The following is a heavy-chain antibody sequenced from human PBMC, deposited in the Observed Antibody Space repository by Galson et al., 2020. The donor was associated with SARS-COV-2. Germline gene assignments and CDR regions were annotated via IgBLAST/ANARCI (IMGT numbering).Heavy chain of an antibody. CDR1: GFTFSVYT. Sequence: GESLKISCAASGFTFSVYTMNWVRQAPGKGLEWVSFISSSGSYIYYADSVNGRFTISRDNAKNSLYLQMNGLRADDTAMYYCTARSPSGWEKFIDYWGRGTLVTVSS. CDR2: ISSSGSYI. J-gene: IGHJ4*02. D-gene: IGHD1-26*01. CDR3: TARSPSGWEKFIDY. V-gene: IGHV3-21*01.